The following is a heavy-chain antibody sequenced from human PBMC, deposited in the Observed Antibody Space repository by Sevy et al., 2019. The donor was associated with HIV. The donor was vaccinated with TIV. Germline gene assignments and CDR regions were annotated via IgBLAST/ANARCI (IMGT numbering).Heavy chain of an antibody. J-gene: IGHJ4*02. CDR3: AKDQRIAVAPSGQDY. CDR1: GFTFSSYA. CDR2: ISGSGGST. D-gene: IGHD6-19*01. V-gene: IGHV3-23*01. Sequence: GGSLRLSCVASGFTFSSYAMSWVRQAPGKGLEWVSAISGSGGSTYYADSVKGRFTISRDNSKSTLYLQMNSLRAEDTAVYYCAKDQRIAVAPSGQDYWGQGTLVTVSS.